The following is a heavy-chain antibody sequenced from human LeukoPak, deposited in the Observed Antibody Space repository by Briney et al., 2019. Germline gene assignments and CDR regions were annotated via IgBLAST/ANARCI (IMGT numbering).Heavy chain of an antibody. V-gene: IGHV1-69*04. D-gene: IGHD3-22*01. Sequence: SVKVSCKASGGTFSSYAIIWVRQAPGQGLEWMGRIIPILGIANYAQKFQGRVTITADKSTSTAYMELSSLRSEDTAVYYCASTYYYDSSGYSLPLFDYWGQGTLVTVSS. CDR2: IIPILGIA. CDR1: GGTFSSYA. CDR3: ASTYYYDSSGYSLPLFDY. J-gene: IGHJ4*02.